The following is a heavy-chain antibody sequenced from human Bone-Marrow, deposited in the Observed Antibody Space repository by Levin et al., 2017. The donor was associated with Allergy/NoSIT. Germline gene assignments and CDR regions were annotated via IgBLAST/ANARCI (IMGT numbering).Heavy chain of an antibody. D-gene: IGHD5-24*01. CDR2: IDPSEGTA. CDR3: ARDLRDCRDGSCYSSYFDS. CDR1: EYTFTKSY. J-gene: IGHJ4*02. V-gene: IGHV1-46*01. Sequence: AGGSLRLSCKASEYTFTKSYIHWVRQAPGQGLEWVGAIDPSEGTAVYAQKFQGRLTVTSETSTKMVDMSLRSLTSEDTAVYYCARDLRDCRDGSCYSSYFDSWGQGTPVTVS.